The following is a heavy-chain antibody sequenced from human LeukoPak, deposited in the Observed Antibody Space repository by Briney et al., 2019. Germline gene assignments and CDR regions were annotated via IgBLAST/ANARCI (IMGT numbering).Heavy chain of an antibody. J-gene: IGHJ3*02. CDR2: IYYSWNT. D-gene: IGHD2-2*01. V-gene: IGHV4-39*07. Sequence: PSETLSLTCTVSGGYISSSSYYWGWIRQPPGKGLEWIGSIYYSWNTYYNPSLKSRVTISVDKSMNQFSLQLSSLTASDTAVYYCARGQYCSSTICDAGGTDAFDSWGQGTMVTVSS. CDR1: GGYISSSSYY. CDR3: ARGQYCSSTICDAGGTDAFDS.